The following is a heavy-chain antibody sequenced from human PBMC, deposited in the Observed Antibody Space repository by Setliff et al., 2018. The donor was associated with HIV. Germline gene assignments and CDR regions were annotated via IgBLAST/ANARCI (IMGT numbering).Heavy chain of an antibody. D-gene: IGHD3-16*01. CDR3: ATAGGRSWFDP. V-gene: IGHV1-2*02. Sequence: ASVQVSCKTSGYTFDAKYIHWARQAPGQGLEWMGWINPNSGGTNYARKFQGRVTMTRDTSISTAYMELNSLRSDDTAVYYCATAGGRSWFDPWGPGTLVTVSS. J-gene: IGHJ5*02. CDR1: GYTFDAKY. CDR2: INPNSGGT.